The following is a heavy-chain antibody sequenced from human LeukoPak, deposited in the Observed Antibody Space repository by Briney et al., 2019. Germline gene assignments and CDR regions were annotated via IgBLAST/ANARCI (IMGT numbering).Heavy chain of an antibody. Sequence: ASVKVSCKSSGYTFTEYGITWVRQAPGQGLEWMGWISAHNYNTKYAQRLQGRVTMTADTSTTTAYMELRSLRSDDTAVYYCARVADYGSGSHLFDYWGQGTLVAVSS. CDR2: ISAHNYNT. D-gene: IGHD3-10*01. V-gene: IGHV1-18*01. CDR3: ARVADYGSGSHLFDY. J-gene: IGHJ4*02. CDR1: GYTFTEYG.